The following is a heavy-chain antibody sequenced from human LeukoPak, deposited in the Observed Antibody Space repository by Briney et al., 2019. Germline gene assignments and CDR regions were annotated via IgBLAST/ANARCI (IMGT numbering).Heavy chain of an antibody. Sequence: GGSLRLSCAASGFTFSSYGMNWVRQAPGKGLEWVSSVSSSSSYIYYADSVKGRFTISRDNAKNSLYLQMNSLRAEDTAVYYCASGTTVAGTTTVDYWGQGTLVTVSS. CDR3: ASGTTVAGTTTVDY. J-gene: IGHJ4*02. CDR2: VSSSSSYI. CDR1: GFTFSSYG. V-gene: IGHV3-21*01. D-gene: IGHD6-19*01.